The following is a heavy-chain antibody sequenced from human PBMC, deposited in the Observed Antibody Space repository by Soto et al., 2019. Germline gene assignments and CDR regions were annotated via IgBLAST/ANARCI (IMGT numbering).Heavy chain of an antibody. Sequence: QVQLVQSGAEVKKPGASVKVSFKASGYTFTSYAMHWVRQAPGQRLEWMGWINAGNGNTKYSQKFQGRVTITTDTSASTAYMELSSLRSEDTAVYYCARDGAVAGDSNFDYWGQGTLVTVSS. CDR2: INAGNGNT. V-gene: IGHV1-3*01. J-gene: IGHJ4*02. CDR1: GYTFTSYA. CDR3: ARDGAVAGDSNFDY. D-gene: IGHD6-19*01.